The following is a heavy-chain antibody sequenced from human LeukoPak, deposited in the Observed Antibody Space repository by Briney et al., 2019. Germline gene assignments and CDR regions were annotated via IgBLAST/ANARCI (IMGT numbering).Heavy chain of an antibody. D-gene: IGHD3-16*01. CDR1: GFTFSSYW. Sequence: GGSLRLSCAASGFTFSSYWMSWVRQAPGKGLEWVGSINQDGRATYYADSLKGQVTISRDNAKNSLYLQMNGLRAEDTAVYYCARYGLGSYYYDSWGQGTLVTVSS. CDR3: ARYGLGSYYYDS. CDR2: INQDGRAT. V-gene: IGHV3-7*01. J-gene: IGHJ4*02.